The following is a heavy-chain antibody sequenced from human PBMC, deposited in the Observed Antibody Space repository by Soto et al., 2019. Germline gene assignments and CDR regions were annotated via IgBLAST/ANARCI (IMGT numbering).Heavy chain of an antibody. Sequence: QVQLQESGPGLVKPSGTLSLTCAVSVCSISSSNWWSWVRQPPGKGLAWIGEIYHSGSTNYNPSLKSRVTISVEKSKNQFSLKLSSVTAADTAVYYCARLYISSWSFDYWGQGTLVTVSS. J-gene: IGHJ4*02. CDR2: IYHSGST. CDR1: VCSISSSNW. CDR3: ARLYISSWSFDY. V-gene: IGHV4-4*02. D-gene: IGHD6-13*01.